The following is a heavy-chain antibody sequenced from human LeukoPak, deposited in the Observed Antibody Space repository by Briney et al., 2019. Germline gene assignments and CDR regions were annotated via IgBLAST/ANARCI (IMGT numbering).Heavy chain of an antibody. J-gene: IGHJ4*02. CDR2: ISGSGGST. CDR3: AKDNYYGSGSYYKIGYFDY. V-gene: IGHV3-23*01. Sequence: GGSLRLSCAASGFTFSSYAMSWVRQAPGKGLEWVSAISGSGGSTYYADSVKGRFTISRDNSKNTLYLQMNSLRAEDTAVYYCAKDNYYGSGSYYKIGYFDYWGQGTLVTVSS. D-gene: IGHD3-10*01. CDR1: GFTFSSYA.